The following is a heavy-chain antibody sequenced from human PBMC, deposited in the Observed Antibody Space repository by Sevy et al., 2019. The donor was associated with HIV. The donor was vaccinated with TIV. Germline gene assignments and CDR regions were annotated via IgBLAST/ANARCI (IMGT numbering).Heavy chain of an antibody. CDR2: ISYDGSNK. CDR1: GFTFTSFS. CDR3: ALERLSSHVAEYFQN. V-gene: IGHV3-30-3*01. J-gene: IGHJ1*01. Sequence: GGSLRLSCAASGFTFTSFSMHWVRQAPGKGLEWVATISYDGSNKYYANSVKGRFTISRDNSKNYLYLQLNSLRAEDTAVYCCALERLSSHVAEYFQNWGQGTLVTVSS. D-gene: IGHD1-1*01.